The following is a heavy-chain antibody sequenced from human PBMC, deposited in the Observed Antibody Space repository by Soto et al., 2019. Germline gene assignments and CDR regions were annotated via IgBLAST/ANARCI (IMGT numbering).Heavy chain of an antibody. J-gene: IGHJ4*02. CDR1: GYTFTSYG. V-gene: IGHV1-18*01. Sequence: QVHLVQSGAEVKKPGASVKVSCKASGYTFTSYGITWVRQAPGQGLEWMGWISAHNGNTDYAQKLQGRVIVTRDTSTSTAYMELRRLRSDDTAAYYCARGRYGDYWGQGALVTVSS. CDR2: ISAHNGNT. CDR3: ARGRYGDY. D-gene: IGHD1-1*01.